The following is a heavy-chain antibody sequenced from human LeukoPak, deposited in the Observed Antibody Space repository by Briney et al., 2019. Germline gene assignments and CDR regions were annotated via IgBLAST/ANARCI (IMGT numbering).Heavy chain of an antibody. CDR2: ISGSGGST. D-gene: IGHD4-11*01. V-gene: IGHV3-23*01. CDR1: GFTFSSYA. J-gene: IGHJ6*02. Sequence: TGGSLRLSCAASGFTFSSYAMSWVRQAPGKGLEWVSAISGSGGSTYYADSVKGRFTISRDNSKNTLYLQMNSLRAEDTAVYYCARDSFDYSNYGSWAYYYYYGMDVWGQGTTVTVSS. CDR3: ARDSFDYSNYGSWAYYYYYGMDV.